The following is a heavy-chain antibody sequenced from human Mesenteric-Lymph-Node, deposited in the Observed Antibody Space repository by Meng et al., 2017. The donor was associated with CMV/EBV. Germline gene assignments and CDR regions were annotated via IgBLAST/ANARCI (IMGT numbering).Heavy chain of an antibody. CDR3: AKGAIVVVPAAERYKTLGGPVDY. Sequence: SLKISCAASGFTFDDYAMHWVRQAPGKGLEWVSGISWNSGSIGYADSVKGRFTISRDNAKNTLYLQMNSLRAEDTAVYYCAKGAIVVVPAAERYKTLGGPVDYWGQGTLVTVSS. CDR1: GFTFDDYA. V-gene: IGHV3-9*01. CDR2: ISWNSGSI. J-gene: IGHJ4*02. D-gene: IGHD2-2*01.